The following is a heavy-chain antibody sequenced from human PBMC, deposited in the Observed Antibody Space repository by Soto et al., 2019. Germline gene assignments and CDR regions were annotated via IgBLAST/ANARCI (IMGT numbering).Heavy chain of an antibody. V-gene: IGHV3-33*01. Sequence: QVQLVECGGVVVQPGRSLRLSCAESGFTVSSYGMHCVLQAPGKGLEWVAVIWYDGSNKYYADSVKGRFTISRDNSKNTLYLQMNILRAEDTAVYYCARDGGCRDGYTVGCNWFDPWGQGTLVTVSS. CDR2: IWYDGSNK. CDR1: GFTVSSYG. J-gene: IGHJ5*02. D-gene: IGHD5-12*01. CDR3: ARDGGCRDGYTVGCNWFDP.